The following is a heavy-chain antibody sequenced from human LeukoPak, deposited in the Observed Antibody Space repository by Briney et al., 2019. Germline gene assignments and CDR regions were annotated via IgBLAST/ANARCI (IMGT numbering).Heavy chain of an antibody. CDR1: GGSFSGYY. D-gene: IGHD5-24*01. Sequence: SETLSLTCAVYGGSFSGYYWSWIRQPPGKGLEWIGEINHSGSTNYNPSLKSRVTISVDTSKNQFSLKLSPVTAADTAVYYCARGGRRWLPLDYWGQGTLVTVSS. CDR2: INHSGST. J-gene: IGHJ4*02. V-gene: IGHV4-34*01. CDR3: ARGGRRWLPLDY.